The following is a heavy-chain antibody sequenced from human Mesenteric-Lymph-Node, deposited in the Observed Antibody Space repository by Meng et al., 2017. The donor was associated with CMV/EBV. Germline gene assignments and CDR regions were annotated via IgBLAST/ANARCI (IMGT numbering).Heavy chain of an antibody. CDR2: FDPEDGET. CDR1: GYTFTGYY. D-gene: IGHD3-22*01. CDR3: ATHAAFYYDTSGHFYVY. V-gene: IGHV1-24*01. Sequence: ASVKVSCKASGYTFTGYYIHWVRQAPGKGLEWMGGFDPEDGETIYAQKFQGRVTMTEDTSTDTAYMELSSLRSEDTAVYYCATHAAFYYDTSGHFYVYWGQGTLVTVSS. J-gene: IGHJ4*02.